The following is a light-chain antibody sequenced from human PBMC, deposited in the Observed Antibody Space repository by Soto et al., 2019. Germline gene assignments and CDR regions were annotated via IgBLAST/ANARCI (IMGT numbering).Light chain of an antibody. CDR1: QSVSSSY. CDR2: GAS. Sequence: ESVFTQSPGNLSLSPGERATLSCRASQSVSSSYLAWYQQKPGQAPRPLIYGASSRAIGIPDRFSGSGSGTGFTLTISRLEPEDFAVYYCQQYGSSPWTFGQGTKVDIK. V-gene: IGKV3-20*01. J-gene: IGKJ1*01. CDR3: QQYGSSPWT.